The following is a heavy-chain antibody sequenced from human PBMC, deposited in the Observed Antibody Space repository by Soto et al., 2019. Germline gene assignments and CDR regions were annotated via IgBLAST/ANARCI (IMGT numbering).Heavy chain of an antibody. D-gene: IGHD5-18*01. CDR1: GFTFSDYY. CDR3: ARSEDEGDTAMVTIGYAFDI. Sequence: QVQLVESGGGLVKPGGSLRLSCAASGFTFSDYYMSWIRQAPGKGLEWVSYISSSGSTIYYADSVKGRFTISRDNAKNSLYLQMNSLRAEDTAVYYCARSEDEGDTAMVTIGYAFDIWGQGTMVTVSS. CDR2: ISSSGSTI. J-gene: IGHJ3*02. V-gene: IGHV3-11*01.